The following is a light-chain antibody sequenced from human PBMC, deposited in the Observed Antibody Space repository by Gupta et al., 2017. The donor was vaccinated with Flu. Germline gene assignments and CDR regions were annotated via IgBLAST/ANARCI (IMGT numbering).Light chain of an antibody. Sequence: SITISGTGTSSDIGRCDYVSWFQQHPGKPHILILYGITERPAGVPNRFSGTKSGNTASLTISGRQGEDEADYFCCSYAGTFTFVFGGGTKVTVL. CDR3: CSYAGTFTFV. CDR1: SSDIGRCDY. CDR2: GIT. J-gene: IGLJ2*01. V-gene: IGLV2-11*03.